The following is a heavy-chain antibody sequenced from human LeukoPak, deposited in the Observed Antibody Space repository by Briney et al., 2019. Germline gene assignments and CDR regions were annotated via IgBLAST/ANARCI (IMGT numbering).Heavy chain of an antibody. J-gene: IGHJ5*02. CDR2: FYNSGST. V-gene: IGHV4-59*01. CDR1: GGSISNYY. Sequence: PPETLSLTCTVSGGSISNYYWSWIRQSPGKGLEWIGYFYNSGSTNYNLSLKSRVTISVDTSKNQFSLKLSSVTAADTAVYYCARDLTAQNWFDPWGQGTLVTVSS. CDR3: ARDLTAQNWFDP.